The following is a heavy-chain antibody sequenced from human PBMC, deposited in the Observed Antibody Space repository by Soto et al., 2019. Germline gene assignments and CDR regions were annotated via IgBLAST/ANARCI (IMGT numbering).Heavy chain of an antibody. CDR3: AKDGAYCGGDCYSGWYFDL. D-gene: IGHD2-21*02. V-gene: IGHV3-23*01. J-gene: IGHJ2*01. CDR1: GFTFSSYA. CDR2: ISGSGGST. Sequence: GGSLRLSCAASGFTFSSYAMSWVRQAPGKGLEWVSAISGSGGSTYYADSVKGRFTISRDNSKNTLYLQMNSLGAEDTAVYYCAKDGAYCGGDCYSGWYFDLWGRGTLVTVSS.